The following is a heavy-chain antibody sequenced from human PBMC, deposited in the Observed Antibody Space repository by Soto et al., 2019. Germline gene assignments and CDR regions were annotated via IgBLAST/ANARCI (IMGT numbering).Heavy chain of an antibody. Sequence: SETLSLTCTVSGGSMIAYYWNWMRQPPGKGLQWIGYTYYSGSTTYNPSLKSRVTISVDSSKNQFSLKLDSVTPADTAVYYCARVRGTAGKRYFDYWGQGTLVTVSS. D-gene: IGHD6-13*01. CDR1: GGSMIAYY. CDR2: TYYSGST. J-gene: IGHJ4*02. V-gene: IGHV4-59*01. CDR3: ARVRGTAGKRYFDY.